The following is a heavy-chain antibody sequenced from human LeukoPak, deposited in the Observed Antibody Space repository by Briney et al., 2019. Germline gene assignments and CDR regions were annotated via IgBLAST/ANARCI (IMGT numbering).Heavy chain of an antibody. D-gene: IGHD3-10*01. CDR3: APYGSGSSSDY. CDR2: ISGSGGST. CDR1: GFTFSSYG. Sequence: GGSLRLSCAASGFTFSSYGMRWVRQAPGKGLEWVSAISGSGGSTYYADSVKGRFTISRDNSKNTLYLQMNSLRAEDTAVYYCAPYGSGSSSDYWGQGTLVTVSS. J-gene: IGHJ4*02. V-gene: IGHV3-23*01.